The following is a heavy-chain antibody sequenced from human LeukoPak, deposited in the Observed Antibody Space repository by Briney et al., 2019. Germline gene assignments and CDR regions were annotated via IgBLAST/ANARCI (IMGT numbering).Heavy chain of an antibody. CDR2: MNPNSGNT. Sequence: ASVKVSCKASGYTFTSYDINWVRQATGQGLEWMGWMNPNSGNTGYAQKFQGRVTITRNTSISTAYMELSGLRSEDTAVYYCARLTYYDFWSGYNYAFDIWGQGTMVTVSS. CDR1: GYTFTSYD. CDR3: ARLTYYDFWSGYNYAFDI. J-gene: IGHJ3*02. V-gene: IGHV1-8*03. D-gene: IGHD3-3*01.